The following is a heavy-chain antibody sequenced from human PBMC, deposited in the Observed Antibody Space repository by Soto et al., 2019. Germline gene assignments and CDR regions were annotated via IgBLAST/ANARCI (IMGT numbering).Heavy chain of an antibody. V-gene: IGHV4-59*08. Sequence: SETLSLTCTVSGGSISSYYWSWIRQPPGKGLEWIGYIYYSGSTNYNPSLKSRVTISVDTSKNQFSLKLSSVTAADTAVYYCARHQRLVYSGYDYEGNWFDPWGQGTLVTVSS. CDR2: IYYSGST. J-gene: IGHJ5*02. D-gene: IGHD5-12*01. CDR3: ARHQRLVYSGYDYEGNWFDP. CDR1: GGSISSYY.